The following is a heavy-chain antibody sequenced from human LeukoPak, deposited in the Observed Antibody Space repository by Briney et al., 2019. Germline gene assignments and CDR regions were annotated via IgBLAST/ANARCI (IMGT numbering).Heavy chain of an antibody. Sequence: GGSLRLSCAASGFTFSSYWMSWVRQAPGKGLEWVANIRQDGSEQYYVDSVKGRFTISRDNAKNSLFLQMNSLRGEDTAVYYCTREYLTVSYFDYWGQGTLVTVSS. J-gene: IGHJ4*02. V-gene: IGHV3-7*05. CDR2: IRQDGSEQ. D-gene: IGHD4-11*01. CDR1: GFTFSSYW. CDR3: TREYLTVSYFDY.